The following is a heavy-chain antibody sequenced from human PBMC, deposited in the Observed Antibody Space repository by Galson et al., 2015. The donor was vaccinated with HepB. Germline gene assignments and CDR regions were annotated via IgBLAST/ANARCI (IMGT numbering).Heavy chain of an antibody. CDR1: GFTFSRYG. J-gene: IGHJ5*02. V-gene: IGHV3-33*01. D-gene: IGHD6-19*01. CDR2: IWFDGSAT. Sequence: SLRLSCAASGFTFSRYGMHWVRQAPGKGLEWVAAIWFDGSATFYRDSVKGRFSISRDDSKNILYLQMNRLRAEDKAVYPGARDAPFDSSGWTNWFDPWGPGTLVTVSS. CDR3: ARDAPFDSSGWTNWFDP.